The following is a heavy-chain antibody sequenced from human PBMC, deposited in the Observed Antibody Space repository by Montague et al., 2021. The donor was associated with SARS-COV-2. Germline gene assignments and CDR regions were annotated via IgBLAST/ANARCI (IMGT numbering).Heavy chain of an antibody. J-gene: IGHJ3*01. V-gene: IGHV4-39*02. Sequence: SETLSLTCTVSGGSITNNIDYWAWIRQPPGKGLEWIGSIYYTGNTYYNPSLKSRVTISVVTSKNHFTLKLSSVTAAETAMYYCARLKQYFDSSGSPSAFDFWGQGTKVTVSS. CDR2: IYYTGNT. CDR1: GGSITNNIDY. CDR3: ARLKQYFDSSGSPSAFDF. D-gene: IGHD3-22*01.